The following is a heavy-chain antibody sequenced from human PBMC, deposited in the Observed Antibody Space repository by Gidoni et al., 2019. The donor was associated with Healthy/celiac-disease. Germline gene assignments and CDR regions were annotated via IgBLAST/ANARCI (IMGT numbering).Heavy chain of an antibody. CDR2: IKSKTDGGTT. V-gene: IGHV3-15*01. CDR3: TTPERGLYYYYYMDV. Sequence: EVQLVESGGGLVKPGGSLRLSCAASGFTFSNAWMSWVRQAPGKGLEWVGRIKSKTDGGTTDYAAPVKGRFTISRDDSKNTLYLQMNSLKTEDTAVYYCTTPERGLYYYYYMDVWGKGTTVTVSS. J-gene: IGHJ6*03. D-gene: IGHD2-21*02. CDR1: GFTFSNAW.